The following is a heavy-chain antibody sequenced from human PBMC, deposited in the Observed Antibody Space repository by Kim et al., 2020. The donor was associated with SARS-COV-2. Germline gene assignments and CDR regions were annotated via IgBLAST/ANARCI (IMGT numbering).Heavy chain of an antibody. V-gene: IGHV1-69*13. CDR2: IIPIFGTA. CDR1: GGTFSSYA. D-gene: IGHD3-10*01. CDR3: ARVGVDDGSGSYLNFDY. Sequence: SVKVSCKASGGTFSSYAISWVRQAPGQGLEWMGGIIPIFGTANYAQKFQGRVTITADESTSTAYMELSSLRSEDTAVYYCARVGVDDGSGSYLNFDYWGQGTLVTVSS. J-gene: IGHJ4*02.